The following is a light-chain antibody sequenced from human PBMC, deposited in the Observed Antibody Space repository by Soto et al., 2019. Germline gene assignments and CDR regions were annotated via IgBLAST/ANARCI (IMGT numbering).Light chain of an antibody. CDR1: QSISSS. CDR3: QQYYSFPWT. Sequence: DIQMTQSPSTLPASVGDRVTITFLASQSISSSLAWYQQKPGKAPKLLIYDASTLQSGVPSRFSGSGSGTDFTLTISCLQSEDFATYYCQQYYSFPWTFGQGTKVDI. J-gene: IGKJ1*01. CDR2: DAS. V-gene: IGKV1-5*01.